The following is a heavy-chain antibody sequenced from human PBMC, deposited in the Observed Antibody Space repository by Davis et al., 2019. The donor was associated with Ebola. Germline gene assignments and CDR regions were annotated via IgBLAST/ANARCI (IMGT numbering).Heavy chain of an antibody. J-gene: IGHJ4*02. D-gene: IGHD3-10*01. V-gene: IGHV3-66*01. CDR1: GFSVSSNY. Sequence: GGSLRLSCAASGFSVSSNYMSWVRQAPGKGLEWLSIIYSGGTTYYADSVEGRFTISRDNSRNALFLQMNNLRAEDTAVYYCRLGSYHMGDDHWGQGTLVTVSS. CDR2: IYSGGTT. CDR3: RLGSYHMGDDH.